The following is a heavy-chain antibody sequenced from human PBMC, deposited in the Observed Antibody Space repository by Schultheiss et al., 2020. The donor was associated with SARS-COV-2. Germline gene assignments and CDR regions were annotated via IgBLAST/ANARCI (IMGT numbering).Heavy chain of an antibody. CDR3: ASSDSSSSRGWFDP. J-gene: IGHJ5*02. CDR1: GGSISSSSYY. CDR2: IYYSGST. D-gene: IGHD6-6*01. Sequence: SETLSLTCTVSGGSISSSSYYWGWIRQPPGKGLEWIGYIYYSGSTNYNPSLKSRVTISVDTSKNQFSLKLSSVTAADTAVYYCASSDSSSSRGWFDPWGQGTLVTVSS. V-gene: IGHV4-61*05.